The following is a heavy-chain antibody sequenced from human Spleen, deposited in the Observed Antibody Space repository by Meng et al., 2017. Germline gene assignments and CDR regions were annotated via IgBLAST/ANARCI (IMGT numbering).Heavy chain of an antibody. CDR2: INHSGST. D-gene: IGHD1-1*01. V-gene: IGHV4-34*01. CDR3: ARDSPQAFNDY. J-gene: IGHJ4*02. Sequence: GSLRLSCAVYGGSFSGYYWSWIRQPPGKGLEWIGEINHSGSTNYNPSLKSRVTISVDTSKNQFSLKLSSVTAADTAVYYCARDSPQAFNDYWGQGTRVTVSS. CDR1: GGSFSGYY.